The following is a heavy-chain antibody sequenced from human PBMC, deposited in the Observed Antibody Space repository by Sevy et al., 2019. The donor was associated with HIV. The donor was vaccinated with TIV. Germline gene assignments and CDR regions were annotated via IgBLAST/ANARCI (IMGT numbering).Heavy chain of an antibody. CDR3: ARPYGSGSWEAFDL. CDR2: ISFSNNYI. Sequence: GGSLRLPCAASGFTFSTYTMNWVRQAPGKGLEWVSSISFSNNYIYYTDSVKGRFTISRDNSKNSVYLEMNSLRAEDTAVYYCARPYGSGSWEAFDLWGQGTLVTVSS. D-gene: IGHD3-10*01. V-gene: IGHV3-21*01. J-gene: IGHJ3*01. CDR1: GFTFSTYT.